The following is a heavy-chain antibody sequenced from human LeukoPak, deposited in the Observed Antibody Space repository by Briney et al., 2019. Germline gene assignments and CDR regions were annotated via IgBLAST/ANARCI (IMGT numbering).Heavy chain of an antibody. Sequence: GGTLRLSCAASGFTFSSYGMSWVRQAPGKGLEWVSAISGSGGSTYYADPVKGRFTISRDNSKNTLYLQMNSLRAEDTAVYYCAKVKSESGYSSSWYGSFDYWGQGTLVTVSS. J-gene: IGHJ4*02. CDR2: ISGSGGST. V-gene: IGHV3-23*01. CDR1: GFTFSSYG. CDR3: AKVKSESGYSSSWYGSFDY. D-gene: IGHD6-13*01.